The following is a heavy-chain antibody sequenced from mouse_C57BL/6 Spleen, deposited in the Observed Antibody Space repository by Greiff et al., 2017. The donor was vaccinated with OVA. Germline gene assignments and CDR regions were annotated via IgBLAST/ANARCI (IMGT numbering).Heavy chain of an antibody. J-gene: IGHJ2*01. D-gene: IGHD1-1*01. V-gene: IGHV1-59*01. CDR2: IDPSDSYT. CDR1: GYTFTSYW. CDR3: ARWWITTVVAPFDY. Sequence: QVQLQQPGAELVRPGTSVKLSCKASGYTFTSYWMHWVKQRPGQGLEWIGVIDPSDSYTNYNQKFKGKATLTVDTSSSTAYMQLSSLTSEDSAVYYCARWWITTVVAPFDYWGQGTTLTVSS.